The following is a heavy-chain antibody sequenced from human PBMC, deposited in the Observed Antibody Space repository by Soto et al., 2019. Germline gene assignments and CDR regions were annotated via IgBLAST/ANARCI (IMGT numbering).Heavy chain of an antibody. J-gene: IGHJ3*01. CDR3: AKIHSGSSEDAFDV. CDR1: GFTFSSYA. CDR2: ISGSGGVT. D-gene: IGHD6-19*01. Sequence: EVQLLESGGGLVQPGGSQRLSCAASGFTFSSYAMSWVRQGPGKGLEWVTLISGSGGVTDYADSVKGWFTVSRDNSKNTMYLELNSLAAGDAAIYSCAKIHSGSSEDAFDVWGQGTVVTVSS. V-gene: IGHV3-23*01.